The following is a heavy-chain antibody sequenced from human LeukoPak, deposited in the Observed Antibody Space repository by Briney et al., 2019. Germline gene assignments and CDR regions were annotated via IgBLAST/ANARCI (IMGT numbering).Heavy chain of an antibody. CDR1: GFTFSDYY. Sequence: QPGGSLRLSCAASGFTFSDYYMSWVRQAPGKGLVWVSRINSDGSSTSYADSVKGRFTISRDNAKNTLYLQMNSLRAEDTAVYYCARAANIDPKDSMVVKVYYYYYMDVWGKGTTVTVSS. V-gene: IGHV3-74*01. CDR2: INSDGSST. J-gene: IGHJ6*03. D-gene: IGHD4-23*01. CDR3: ARAANIDPKDSMVVKVYYYYYMDV.